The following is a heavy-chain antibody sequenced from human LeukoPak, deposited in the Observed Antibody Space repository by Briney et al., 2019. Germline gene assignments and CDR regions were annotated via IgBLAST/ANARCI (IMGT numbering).Heavy chain of an antibody. D-gene: IGHD2-2*01. CDR1: GGSISSYY. CDR2: IYYSGST. Sequence: SETLSLTCTVSGGSISSYYWSWIRQPPGKGLEWIGYIYYSGSTYYNPSLKSRVTISVDTSKNQFSLKLSSVTAADTAVYYCARLPGSTSFYYYYGMDVWGQGTTVTVSS. J-gene: IGHJ6*02. CDR3: ARLPGSTSFYYYYGMDV. V-gene: IGHV4-59*08.